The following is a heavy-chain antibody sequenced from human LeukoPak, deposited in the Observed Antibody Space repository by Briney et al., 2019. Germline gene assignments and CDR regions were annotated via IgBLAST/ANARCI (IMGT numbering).Heavy chain of an antibody. CDR3: ARGAAAGTYNWFDP. Sequence: GGSLRLSCAASGFTFSSYGMHWVRQAPGKGLEWVAVIWYDGSNEYYADSVKGRFTISRDNSKNTLYLQMNSLRAEDTAVYYCARGAAAGTYNWFDPWGQGTLVTASS. D-gene: IGHD6-13*01. CDR2: IWYDGSNE. CDR1: GFTFSSYG. J-gene: IGHJ5*02. V-gene: IGHV3-33*01.